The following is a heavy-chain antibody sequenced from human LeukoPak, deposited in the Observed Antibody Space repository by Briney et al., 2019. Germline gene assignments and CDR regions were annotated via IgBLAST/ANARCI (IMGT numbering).Heavy chain of an antibody. CDR2: IYTSGST. J-gene: IGHJ4*02. Sequence: SQTLSLTCTVSGGFISSGSYYWSWIRQPAGKGLEWIGRIYTSGSTNYNPSLKSRVTISVDTSKNQFSLKLSSVTAADTAVYYCASTLVGATTFFDYWGQGTLVTVSS. D-gene: IGHD1-26*01. CDR3: ASTLVGATTFFDY. CDR1: GGFISSGSYY. V-gene: IGHV4-61*02.